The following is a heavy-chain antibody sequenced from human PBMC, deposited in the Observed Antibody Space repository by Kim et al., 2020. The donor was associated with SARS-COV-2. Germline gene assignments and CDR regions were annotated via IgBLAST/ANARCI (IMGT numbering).Heavy chain of an antibody. Sequence: SETLSLTCTVSGGSISSYYWSWIRQPPGKGLEWIGYIYYSGSTNYNPSLKSRVTISVDTSKNQFSLKLSSVTAADTAVYYCARVGDDSSGYYPYYFDYWGQGTLVTVSS. CDR2: IYYSGST. V-gene: IGHV4-59*01. CDR1: GGSISSYY. D-gene: IGHD3-22*01. CDR3: ARVGDDSSGYYPYYFDY. J-gene: IGHJ4*02.